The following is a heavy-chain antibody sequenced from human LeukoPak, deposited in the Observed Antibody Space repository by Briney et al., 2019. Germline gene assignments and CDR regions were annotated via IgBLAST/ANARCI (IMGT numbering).Heavy chain of an antibody. J-gene: IGHJ6*02. V-gene: IGHV3-21*01. CDR1: GLTFRKTN. CDR2: ISPSSNYI. CDR3: ARDPRGYCSSTSCYYGMDV. Sequence: PGGPLRLSCAASGLTFRKTNVNGVPPAPGKALKGVSFISPSSNYIYYADSVKGRLTISRDNAKNSLYLQMNSLRAEDTAVYYCARDPRGYCSSTSCYYGMDVWGQGTTVTVSS. D-gene: IGHD2-2*01.